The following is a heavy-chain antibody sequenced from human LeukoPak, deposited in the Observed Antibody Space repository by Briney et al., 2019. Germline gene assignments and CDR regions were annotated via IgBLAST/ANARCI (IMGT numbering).Heavy chain of an antibody. CDR2: ISSSSSTI. J-gene: IGHJ3*02. CDR1: GFTFSSYA. Sequence: QAGGSLRLSCAASGFTFSSYAMSWVRQAPGKGLEWVSYISSSSSTIYYADSVKGRFTISRDNAKNSLYLQMNSLRAEDTAVYYCARDGSSSSWYSPDAFDIWGQGTMVTVSS. D-gene: IGHD6-13*01. CDR3: ARDGSSSSWYSPDAFDI. V-gene: IGHV3-48*01.